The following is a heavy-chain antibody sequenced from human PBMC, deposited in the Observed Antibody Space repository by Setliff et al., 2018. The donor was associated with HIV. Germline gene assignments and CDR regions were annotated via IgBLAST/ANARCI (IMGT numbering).Heavy chain of an antibody. CDR2: IYPGDSDT. CDR3: ASRPTDSSGYYLYYFDY. V-gene: IGHV5-51*01. J-gene: IGHJ4*02. D-gene: IGHD3-22*01. CDR1: GYSFTSYW. Sequence: GESLKISCKGSGYSFTSYWIGWVRQMPGKGLEWMGIIYPGDSDTRYSPSFQGQVTISADKSISTAYLQWSSLKASDTAMYYCASRPTDSSGYYLYYFDYWGQGTLVTVSS.